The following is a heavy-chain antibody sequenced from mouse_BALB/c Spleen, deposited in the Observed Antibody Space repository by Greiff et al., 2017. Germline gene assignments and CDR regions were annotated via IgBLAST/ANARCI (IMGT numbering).Heavy chain of an antibody. V-gene: IGHV1S81*02. Sequence: QVQLQQSGAELVRPGASVKLSCKASGYTFTSYWMHWVKQRPEHGLERIGEINPSNGGTNYNEKFKSKATLTVDKSSSTAYMQLSSLTSEDSAVYYCAIGCYGYDRAVDYWGQGTSVTVSS. CDR1: GYTFTSYW. J-gene: IGHJ4*01. CDR2: INPSNGGT. CDR3: AIGCYGYDRAVDY. D-gene: IGHD2-2*01.